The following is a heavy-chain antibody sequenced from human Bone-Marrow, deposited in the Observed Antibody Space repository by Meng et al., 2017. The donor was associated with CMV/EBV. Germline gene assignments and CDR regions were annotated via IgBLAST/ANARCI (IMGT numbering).Heavy chain of an antibody. CDR1: GFTFSSYS. CDR2: ISSSSYI. Sequence: GESLKISCAASGFTFSSYSMNWVRQAPGKGLEWVSSISSSSYIYYADSVKGRFTISRDNAKNSLYLQMNSLRAEDTAVYYCARDAGDYDFWSGQSSWYFQHWGQGTLVAVSS. J-gene: IGHJ1*01. D-gene: IGHD3-3*01. V-gene: IGHV3-21*01. CDR3: ARDAGDYDFWSGQSSWYFQH.